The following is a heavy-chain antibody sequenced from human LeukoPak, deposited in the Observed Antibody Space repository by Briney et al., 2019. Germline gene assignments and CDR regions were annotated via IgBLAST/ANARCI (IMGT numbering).Heavy chain of an antibody. V-gene: IGHV4-4*02. CDR2: IYHSGST. D-gene: IGHD3-9*01. Sequence: SRTLSLTCAVSGGSISSSNWWSWVRQPPGKGLEWIGEIYHSGSTNYNPSLKSRVTISVDKSKNQFSLKLSSVTAADTAVYYCARGGVLRYFDWFGYWGQGPLVTVSS. CDR1: GGSISSSNW. J-gene: IGHJ4*02. CDR3: ARGGVLRYFDWFGY.